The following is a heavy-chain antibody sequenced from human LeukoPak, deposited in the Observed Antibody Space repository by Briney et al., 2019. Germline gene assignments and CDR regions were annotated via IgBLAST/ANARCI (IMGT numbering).Heavy chain of an antibody. CDR1: GYTFTGYY. CDR3: ARDSRRGGGDY. D-gene: IGHD3-16*01. V-gene: IGHV1-2*02. Sequence: ASVKVSCKASGYTFTGYYMHWVRQAPGQGREWMGWINPNSGGTNYAQKFQGRVTMTTDTSTSTAYMELRSLRSDDRAVYYCARDSRRGGGDYWGQGTLVTVSS. CDR2: INPNSGGT. J-gene: IGHJ4*02.